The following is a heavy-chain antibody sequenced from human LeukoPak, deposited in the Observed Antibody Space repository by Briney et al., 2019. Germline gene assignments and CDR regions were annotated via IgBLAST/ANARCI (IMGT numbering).Heavy chain of an antibody. Sequence: ASVKVSCKASGYTFNRYGISWVRQAPGQGLEWMGWISTYKGNTNYAQKLQGRVTMTTDTSTSTAYMELRSLRSDDTAVYYCARDRGATVTLGTFDIWGQGTTVTVSS. D-gene: IGHD4-17*01. CDR2: ISTYKGNT. V-gene: IGHV1-18*01. CDR1: GYTFNRYG. J-gene: IGHJ3*02. CDR3: ARDRGATVTLGTFDI.